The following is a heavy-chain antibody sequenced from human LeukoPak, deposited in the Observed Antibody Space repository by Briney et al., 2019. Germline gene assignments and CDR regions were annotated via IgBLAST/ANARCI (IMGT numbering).Heavy chain of an antibody. V-gene: IGHV3-15*05. D-gene: IGHD3-22*01. CDR3: TTEDYYDSSGYLYNWFDP. Sequence: PGGSLRLSCAASGFTFPSYAMSWVRHAPGKGLEWVGRIKSKTDGGTIHYAAPVKGRFTISRDDSKNTLYLQMNSLKTEDTAVYYCTTEDYYDSSGYLYNWFDPWGQGVLVTVSS. J-gene: IGHJ5*02. CDR1: GFTFPSYA. CDR2: IKSKTDGGTI.